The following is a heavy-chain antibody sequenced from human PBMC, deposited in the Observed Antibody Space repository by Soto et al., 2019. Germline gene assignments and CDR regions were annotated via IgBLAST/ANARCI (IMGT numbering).Heavy chain of an antibody. D-gene: IGHD2-15*01. CDR2: TYYRSKWYN. CDR3: AREHYDVVVATTAGIDY. J-gene: IGHJ4*02. CDR1: GDSVSSNSAV. Sequence: SQNLSLTCAISGDSVSSNSAVWHWIRQSPSRGLEWLGRTYYRSKWYNDYAVSVKSRIYINPDTAKNLFSLQLDSVTHEDTAVYYCAREHYDVVVATTAGIDYWGQGALVTVSS. V-gene: IGHV6-1*01.